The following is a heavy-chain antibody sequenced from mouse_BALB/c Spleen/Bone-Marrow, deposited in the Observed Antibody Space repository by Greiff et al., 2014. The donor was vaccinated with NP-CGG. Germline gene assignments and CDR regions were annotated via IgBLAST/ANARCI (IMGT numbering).Heavy chain of an antibody. CDR3: ARDATSTYWFAY. Sequence: QVQLQQSGAELVKPGASVKLSCTASGYTFNCSCIHWVKQRPGQGLEWIGGINPANGRTNYNGKFKSKATMTVDKSSSTAYMQLSSLTSEDSAVYYCARDATSTYWFAYWGQGTLVTVSA. J-gene: IGHJ3*01. V-gene: IGHV1S81*02. CDR2: INPANGRT. D-gene: IGHD1-2*01. CDR1: GYTFNCSC.